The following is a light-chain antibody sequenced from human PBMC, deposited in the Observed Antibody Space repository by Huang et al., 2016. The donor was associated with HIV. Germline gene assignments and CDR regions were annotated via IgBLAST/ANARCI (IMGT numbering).Light chain of an antibody. CDR3: QQANSFPRT. J-gene: IGKJ1*01. V-gene: IGKV1-12*01. CDR2: AAS. CDR1: QGIRKW. Sequence: TQSPSSVSASVGDRVTITCRASQGIRKWLAWYQHKPGKAPKLLIYAASTLQSGVPSRFSGSGSGTDFTLTIRSLQPEDFATYYCQQANSFPRTFGQGTKVEI.